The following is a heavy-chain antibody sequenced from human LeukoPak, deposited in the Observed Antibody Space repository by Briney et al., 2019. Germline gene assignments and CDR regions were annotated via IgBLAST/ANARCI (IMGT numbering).Heavy chain of an antibody. J-gene: IGHJ6*03. D-gene: IGHD2-21*01. CDR2: MNPTSGDT. CDR3: ARVVMKAFYYYYMDV. CDR1: GYTFSDYD. V-gene: IGHV1-8*01. Sequence: GASVKVSCKASGYTFSDYDVNWVRQAPGQGVEWMGWMNPTSGDTGYAQKFQGRVTMTRSMSRNTAYMELSRLRSEDTAVDFCARVVMKAFYYYYMDVWGKGTTIIISS.